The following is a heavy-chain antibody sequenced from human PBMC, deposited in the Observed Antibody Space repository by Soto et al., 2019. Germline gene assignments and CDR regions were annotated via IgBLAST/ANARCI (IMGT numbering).Heavy chain of an antibody. CDR1: GGSIYRGGYY. CDR2: IDYSGST. CDR3: ARDRDSSGWWLDY. J-gene: IGHJ4*02. D-gene: IGHD6-19*01. Sequence: SETLSLTCTISGGSIYRGGYYWGWIRQPPGRGLEWIGYIDYSGSTYYNPSLKSRVTISVDTSKNQFSLKLSSVTAADTAVYYCARDRDSSGWWLDYWGQGTLVTVSS. V-gene: IGHV4-30-4*08.